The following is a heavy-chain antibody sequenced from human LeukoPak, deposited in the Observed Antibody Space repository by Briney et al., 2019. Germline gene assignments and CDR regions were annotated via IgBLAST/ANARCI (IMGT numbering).Heavy chain of an antibody. CDR2: ITNGGVTT. D-gene: IGHD3-10*01. Sequence: GRSLSLSCAASGFTFSSYVMKWVRQAPGKGLEWVSSITNGGVTTAYADSVKGRFTISRDNSKNTLYLQMNNLRVEDTAVYYCAKRVGTYRAFDRCGQGTMVTVSS. CDR3: AKRVGTYRAFDR. J-gene: IGHJ3*02. CDR1: GFTFSSYV. V-gene: IGHV3-23*01.